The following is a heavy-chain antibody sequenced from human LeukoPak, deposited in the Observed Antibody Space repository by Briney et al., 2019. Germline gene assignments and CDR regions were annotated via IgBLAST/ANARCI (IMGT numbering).Heavy chain of an antibody. CDR1: GFTFSSYG. J-gene: IGHJ4*02. CDR2: IRHDGSEK. D-gene: IGHD4-17*01. V-gene: IGHV3-30*02. Sequence: GGSLRLSCAASGFTFSSYGMHWVRQAPGNGLEWVAFIRHDGSEKHYADSVKGRFIISRDNSENTLFLQMNSLRAGDTAVYYGXXNRXPSGDYAGAFDFWGQGTLVTVSS. CDR3: XXNRXPSGDYAGAFDF.